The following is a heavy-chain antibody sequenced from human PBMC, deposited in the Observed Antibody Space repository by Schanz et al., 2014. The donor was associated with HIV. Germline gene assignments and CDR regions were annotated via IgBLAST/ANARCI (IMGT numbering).Heavy chain of an antibody. V-gene: IGHV1-69*06. J-gene: IGHJ4*02. CDR3: ASSRLLWFGELFDN. Sequence: QVQLVQSGAEVKKPGSSVKVSCKASGGTFSNYAISWVRQAPGQGLEWMGGIIPIFGTTNYAQKFQGRVTITADKSTRTAYMELSSLRFEDTAVYFCASSRLLWFGELFDNWGQGTLVTVSS. D-gene: IGHD3-10*01. CDR2: IIPIFGTT. CDR1: GGTFSNYA.